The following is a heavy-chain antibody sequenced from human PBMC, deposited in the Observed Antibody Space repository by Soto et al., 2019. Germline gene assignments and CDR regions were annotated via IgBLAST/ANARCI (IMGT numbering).Heavy chain of an antibody. D-gene: IGHD3-10*01. V-gene: IGHV2-5*02. J-gene: IGHJ4*01. CDR3: AHGRYYCSGHLYYSAY. Sequence: QITLKESGPTPVTPTQTLTLTFTFSGFSLSTSEVGVGWIRQPPGKALEWLALIYWDDDKPYSPSLKKIRTITKDTSKILVGLTMANMNPVDTATYYCAHGRYYCSGHLYYSAYCCLGTLVTDSS. CDR1: GFSLSTSEVG. CDR2: IYWDDDK.